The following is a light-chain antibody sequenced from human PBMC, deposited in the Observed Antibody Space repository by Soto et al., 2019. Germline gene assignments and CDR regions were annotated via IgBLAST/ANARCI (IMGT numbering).Light chain of an antibody. V-gene: IGKV3-15*01. CDR3: QQYIKCPIT. J-gene: IGKJ5*01. CDR1: QSVSSN. CDR2: DAS. Sequence: EIVMTQSPGTLSVSPGERATLSCRASQSVSSNLAWYQQKPGQAPRLLISDASTRATGIPARFSGSGSGTEFNLTVSSLQSEDFAVYYCQQYIKCPITFGPGTRLEIK.